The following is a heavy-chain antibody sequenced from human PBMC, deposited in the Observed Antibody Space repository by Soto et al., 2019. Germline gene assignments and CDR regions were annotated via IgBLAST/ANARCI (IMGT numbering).Heavy chain of an antibody. CDR3: ARDQFGFVGRRPLPSISLDF. Sequence: SETLSLTCAVSDHSISRSYFWCWIRQPPGKGLWWIGCIYHSGSTYYNPSLKSRVTVSVDTSKNQFSLKLSSVTAANTAVYYWARDQFGFVGRRPLPSISLDFWGQGLLGT. V-gene: IGHV4-38-2*02. J-gene: IGHJ4*02. CDR1: DHSISRSYF. CDR2: IYHSGST. D-gene: IGHD3-16*01.